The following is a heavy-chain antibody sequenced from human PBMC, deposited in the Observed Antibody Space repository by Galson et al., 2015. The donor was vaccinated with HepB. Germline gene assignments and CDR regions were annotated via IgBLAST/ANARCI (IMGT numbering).Heavy chain of an antibody. D-gene: IGHD1-7*01. CDR1: GFTFSDYA. V-gene: IGHV3-23*01. CDR3: ARGGDWNYWSHFDS. J-gene: IGHJ4*02. Sequence: LRLSCAASGFTFSDYAMNWVRQAPGKGLEWVSGLSGGGGATNYADSVKGRFTISRDHSKNTLYLQMNSLRAEGTAIYYCARGGDWNYWSHFDSWGQGTLVTVSS. CDR2: LSGGGGAT.